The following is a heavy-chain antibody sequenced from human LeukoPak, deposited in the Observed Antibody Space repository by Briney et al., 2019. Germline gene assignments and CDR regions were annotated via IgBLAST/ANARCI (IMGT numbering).Heavy chain of an antibody. D-gene: IGHD1-26*01. V-gene: IGHV1-69*05. CDR3: AREAGIVGATEYYFDY. Sequence: SVKVSCKASRGTLSSYAISWVRQAPGQGLEWMGGIIPIFGTANHAQKFQGRVTITTDESTSTAYMELSSLRSEDTAVYYCAREAGIVGATEYYFDYWGQGTLVTVSS. CDR1: RGTLSSYA. CDR2: IIPIFGTA. J-gene: IGHJ4*02.